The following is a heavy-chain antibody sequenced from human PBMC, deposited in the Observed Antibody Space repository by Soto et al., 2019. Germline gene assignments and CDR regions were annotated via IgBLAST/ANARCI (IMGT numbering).Heavy chain of an antibody. J-gene: IGHJ4*02. CDR3: ARMGGSLKNYFDY. V-gene: IGHV2-70*04. D-gene: IGHD1-26*01. CDR1: GFALSTSKMR. Sequence: SGPTLVNPSQPLTLTWTFSGFALSTSKMRVSWIGQPPGKALEWIARIDWDDDKFYITSLKTRLTISNDTFKNQVVLTMTNMDSVDTATYYCARMGGSLKNYFDYWGKGSLVTVSS. CDR2: IDWDDDK.